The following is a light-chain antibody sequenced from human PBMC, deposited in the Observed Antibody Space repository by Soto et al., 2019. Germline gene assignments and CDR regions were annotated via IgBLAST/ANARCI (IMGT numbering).Light chain of an antibody. CDR3: QQGYNCPRA. Sequence: DIQMTQSPSSISASVGERVTITCRASQPISSWLAWYQQVPGQAPYLLIYPASTLQSRVPSRFSGSGSWTDFTLTINSLQPEDFATYYCQQGYNCPRAFGQGTRVEI. CDR2: PAS. V-gene: IGKV1-12*01. CDR1: QPISSW. J-gene: IGKJ1*01.